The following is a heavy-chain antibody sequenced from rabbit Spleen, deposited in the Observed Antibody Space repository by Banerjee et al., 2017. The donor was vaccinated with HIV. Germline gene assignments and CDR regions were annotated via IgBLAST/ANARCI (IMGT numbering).Heavy chain of an antibody. CDR3: ARDTSSSFSSYGMDL. J-gene: IGHJ6*01. V-gene: IGHV1S40*01. Sequence: QSLEESGGDMVKPGASLTLSCTASGFSFSSGYDMSWVRQAPGKGLEWIGFIYTGNGKNYYASWAKGRFTISKTSSTTVTLQVTSLTAADTATYFCARDTSSSFSSYGMDLWGQGTLVTVS. CDR2: IYTGNGKN. CDR1: GFSFSSGYD. D-gene: IGHD1-1*01.